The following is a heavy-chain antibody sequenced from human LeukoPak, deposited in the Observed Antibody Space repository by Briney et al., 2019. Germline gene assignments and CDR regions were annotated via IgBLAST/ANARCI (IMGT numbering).Heavy chain of an antibody. Sequence: PGGSLRLSCAASGFAFSYYGMHWVRHAPGKGLEWVAVISHGGSNIHYGDSVKGRFTISRDNSKNTVYLQMNSLRGEDTAIYYCAKDPYRVVVATGNYLDPWGQGTLVTVSS. V-gene: IGHV3-30*18. CDR2: ISHGGSNI. CDR1: GFAFSYYG. CDR3: AKDPYRVVVATGNYLDP. D-gene: IGHD2-15*01. J-gene: IGHJ5*02.